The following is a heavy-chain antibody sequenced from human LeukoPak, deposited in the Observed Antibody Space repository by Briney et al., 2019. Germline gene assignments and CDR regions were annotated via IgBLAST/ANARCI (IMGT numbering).Heavy chain of an antibody. V-gene: IGHV3-23*01. CDR3: AKDRSSHFDY. Sequence: GRSLRLSCAASGFTFDDYAMHWVRQAPGKGLEWVSAISGSGGSTYYADSVKGRFTISRDNSKNTLYLQMNSLRAEDTAVYYCAKDRSSHFDYWGQGTLVTVSS. J-gene: IGHJ4*02. CDR2: ISGSGGST. CDR1: GFTFDDYA.